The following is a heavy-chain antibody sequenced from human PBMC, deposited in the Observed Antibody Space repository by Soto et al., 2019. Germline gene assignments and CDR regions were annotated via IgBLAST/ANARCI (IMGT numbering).Heavy chain of an antibody. J-gene: IGHJ5*02. CDR2: ISGSGVTT. Sequence: EVQLLESGGGVVQPGGSLRLSCAASGFIFSNYAMSWVRQAPGKGLEWVSGISGSGVTTLYADSVKGRFTISRDNSKNTLHLQMNSLRAEDTAIYYCAKDLRDSSAYLNWFDPWGQGTLVTVSS. D-gene: IGHD3-22*01. V-gene: IGHV3-23*01. CDR3: AKDLRDSSAYLNWFDP. CDR1: GFIFSNYA.